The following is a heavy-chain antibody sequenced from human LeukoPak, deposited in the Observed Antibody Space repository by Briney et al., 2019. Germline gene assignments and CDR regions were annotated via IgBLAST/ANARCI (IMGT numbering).Heavy chain of an antibody. D-gene: IGHD1-26*01. V-gene: IGHV3-30*18. J-gene: IGHJ4*02. CDR1: GFTFSSYG. CDR3: AKLNTRSGSSQTFDY. Sequence: PGGSLRLSCAASGFTFSSYGMHWVRQAPGKGLEWVAVISYDGSNKYYAGSVKGRFTISRDNSKNTLYLQMNSLRAEDTAVYYCAKLNTRSGSSQTFDYWGQGTLVTVSS. CDR2: ISYDGSNK.